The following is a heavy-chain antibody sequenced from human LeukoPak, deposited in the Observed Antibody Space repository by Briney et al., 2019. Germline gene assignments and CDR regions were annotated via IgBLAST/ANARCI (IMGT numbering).Heavy chain of an antibody. CDR3: ARISSGRDY. D-gene: IGHD6-19*01. J-gene: IGHJ4*02. CDR1: GGSISSGSYY. Sequence: SQTLSLTCTVSGGSISSGSYYCSWIRQPAGKGLEWIGRIYTSGSTNYNPSLKSRVTISVDTSKNQFSLKLSSVTAEDTAVYYCARISSGRDYWGQGTLVTVSS. V-gene: IGHV4-61*02. CDR2: IYTSGST.